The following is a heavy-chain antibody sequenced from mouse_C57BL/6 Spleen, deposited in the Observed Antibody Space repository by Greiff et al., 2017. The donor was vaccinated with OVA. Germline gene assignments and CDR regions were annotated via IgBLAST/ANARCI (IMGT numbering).Heavy chain of an antibody. CDR1: GYTFTSYW. D-gene: IGHD1-1*01. CDR2: IHPNSGST. V-gene: IGHV1-64*01. CDR3: ARATSGSYYFDY. Sequence: QVQLQQPGAELVKPGASVKLSCKASGYTFTSYWMHWVKQRPRQGLEWIGMIHPNSGSTNYNEKFKSKATLTVDKSSSTAYMQLSSLTSEDSAVYYCARATSGSYYFDYWGQGTTLTVSS. J-gene: IGHJ2*01.